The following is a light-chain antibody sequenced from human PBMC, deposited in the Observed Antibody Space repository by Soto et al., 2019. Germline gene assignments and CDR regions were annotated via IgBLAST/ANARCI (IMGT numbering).Light chain of an antibody. V-gene: IGKV1-39*01. CDR2: GAS. J-gene: IGKJ1*01. CDR1: QSISTY. Sequence: DIQMTQSPPSLSASVGDRVTITCRASQSISTYLNCYQQKPGKAPKLLIYGASSLQTGVPSRFSGSGSGTDFTLIISSLQPEDFATYYCQQYTNTNHPWMFGQGTKVDI. CDR3: QQYTNTNHPWM.